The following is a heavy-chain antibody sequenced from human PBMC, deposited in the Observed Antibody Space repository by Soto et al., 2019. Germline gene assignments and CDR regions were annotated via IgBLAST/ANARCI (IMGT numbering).Heavy chain of an antibody. CDR2: IYHSGST. J-gene: IGHJ4*02. D-gene: IGHD2-2*01. V-gene: IGHV4-31*11. CDR3: ASGTVPYFFDF. Sequence: PSETLSLTCAVSGGSISSGGYSWSWIRQQPGKGLEWIGYIYHSGSTYYNPSLKSRVTISVDTSKNQFSLKLSSVTAADTAIYYCASGTVPYFFDFWGQGTLVTVSS. CDR1: GGSISSGGYS.